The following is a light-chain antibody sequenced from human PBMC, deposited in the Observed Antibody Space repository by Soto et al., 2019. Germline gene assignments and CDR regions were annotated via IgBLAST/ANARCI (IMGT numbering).Light chain of an antibody. CDR2: SAS. Sequence: IVMRQSPATLSVSPGERATLSCRASQSVSSSHLAWYQQKPGQAPRLLIYSASSRATGIPDRFSGSGSGTDFTLTISRLEPEDFAVYYCQRYGGFGQGTKVDI. J-gene: IGKJ1*01. CDR1: QSVSSSH. CDR3: QRYGG. V-gene: IGKV3-20*01.